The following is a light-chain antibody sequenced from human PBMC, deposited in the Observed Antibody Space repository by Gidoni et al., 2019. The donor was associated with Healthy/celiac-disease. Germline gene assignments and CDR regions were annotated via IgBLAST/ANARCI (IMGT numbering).Light chain of an antibody. CDR2: DNN. CDR1: SPNIGNHY. Sequence: QSVLTQPPSVSAAPGQKVTISCSGSSPNIGNHYVSWYQQLPGTAPKLLIYDNNKRPSGIPDRFSRSKSGTSATLGITGLQTGDEADYYCGTWDSSLSARVFGGGTKLTVL. J-gene: IGLJ3*02. CDR3: GTWDSSLSARV. V-gene: IGLV1-51*01.